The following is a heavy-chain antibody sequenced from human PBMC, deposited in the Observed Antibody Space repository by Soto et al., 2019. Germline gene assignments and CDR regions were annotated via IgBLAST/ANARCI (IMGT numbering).Heavy chain of an antibody. Sequence: EVQLAESGGGLVQPGGSLRLSCAASGFTFSDHYMDWVRQAPGKGLEWVGRTRDKANSYTTEYAASVKGRFTISRDDSKNLLYLKMNSLKSEDTAVYYCERVESGSTVDWHFALWGRGTLVTVSS. J-gene: IGHJ2*01. D-gene: IGHD5-12*01. CDR1: GFTFSDHY. V-gene: IGHV3-72*01. CDR2: TRDKANSYTT. CDR3: ERVESGSTVDWHFAL.